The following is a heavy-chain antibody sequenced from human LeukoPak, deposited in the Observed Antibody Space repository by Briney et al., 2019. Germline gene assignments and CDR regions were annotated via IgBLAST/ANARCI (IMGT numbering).Heavy chain of an antibody. CDR1: GLTFSSYW. Sequence: GGSLRLSCAASGLTFSSYWMTWVRQAPGKGLEWVANINQDGSESYYVDSVKGRFTISRDNAKNSLYLQMNSLRAEDTAVYYCATRGYGSGSYYYYYYMDVWGKGTTVTVSS. V-gene: IGHV3-7*01. J-gene: IGHJ6*03. D-gene: IGHD3-10*01. CDR2: INQDGSES. CDR3: ATRGYGSGSYYYYYYMDV.